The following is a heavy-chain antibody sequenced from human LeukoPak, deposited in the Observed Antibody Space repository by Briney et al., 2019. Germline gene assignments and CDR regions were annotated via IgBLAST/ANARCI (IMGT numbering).Heavy chain of an antibody. J-gene: IGHJ3*02. Sequence: ASVKVSCKASGYTFTSYAMHWVRQAPGQRLEWMGWINAGNGNTKYSQEFQGRVTITRDTSASTAYMELSSLRSEDMAVYYCAGLEPRKDAFDIWGQGTMVTVSS. D-gene: IGHD1-14*01. CDR2: INAGNGNT. CDR1: GYTFTSYA. V-gene: IGHV1-3*03. CDR3: AGLEPRKDAFDI.